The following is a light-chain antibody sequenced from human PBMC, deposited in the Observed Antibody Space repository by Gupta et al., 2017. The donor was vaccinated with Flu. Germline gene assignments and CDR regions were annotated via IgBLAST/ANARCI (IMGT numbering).Light chain of an antibody. J-gene: IGLJ1*01. CDR2: EDN. V-gene: IGLV6-57*01. Sequence: NFMLTQPHSVSESPGKTVTISCTRSSGNIASNYVQWYQQRPGSHPSMVISEDNQRPSGVPDRFSGSIDRSSNSASLTISGLTTEDEADYYCQAYDSINHLFVFGTGTKVSVL. CDR1: SGNIASNY. CDR3: QAYDSINHLFV.